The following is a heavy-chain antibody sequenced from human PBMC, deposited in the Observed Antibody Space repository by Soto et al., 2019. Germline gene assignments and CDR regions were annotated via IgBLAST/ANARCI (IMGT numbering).Heavy chain of an antibody. CDR2: ISYDGSNK. V-gene: IGHV3-30-3*01. CDR1: GFTFSSYA. J-gene: IGHJ4*02. CDR3: AREATTAMVRGVLY. Sequence: GGSLRLSCAASGFTFSSYAMHWVRQAPGKGLEWVAVISYDGSNKYYVDSVKGRFTISRDNAKNSLHLQMNRLRVEDTAVYYCAREATTAMVRGVLYWGQGTLVTVSS. D-gene: IGHD3-10*01.